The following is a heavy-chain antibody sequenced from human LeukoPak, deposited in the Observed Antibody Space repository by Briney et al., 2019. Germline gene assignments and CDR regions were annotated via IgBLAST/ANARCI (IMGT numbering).Heavy chain of an antibody. D-gene: IGHD2-2*01. Sequence: GGSLRLSCAASGFTFSSYAMSWVRQAPGKGLEWVSAISGSGGSTYYADSVEGRFTISRDNSKNTLYLQMNSLRAEDTAVYYCAKGDRVKVVVPGAETYWGQGTLVTVSS. J-gene: IGHJ4*02. CDR3: AKGDRVKVVVPGAETY. CDR1: GFTFSSYA. V-gene: IGHV3-23*01. CDR2: ISGSGGST.